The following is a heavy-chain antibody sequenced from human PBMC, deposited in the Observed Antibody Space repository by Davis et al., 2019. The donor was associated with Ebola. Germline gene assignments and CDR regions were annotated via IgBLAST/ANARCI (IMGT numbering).Heavy chain of an antibody. V-gene: IGHV3-33*01. CDR1: GFTFSSYG. Sequence: GESLKISCAASGFTFSSYGMHWVRQAPGKGLEWVAVIWYDGSNKYYADSVKGRFTISRDNSKNTLYLQMNSLKTEDTAVYYCARDLGWELPGAFDYWGQGTLVTVSS. D-gene: IGHD1-26*01. CDR3: ARDLGWELPGAFDY. J-gene: IGHJ4*02. CDR2: IWYDGSNK.